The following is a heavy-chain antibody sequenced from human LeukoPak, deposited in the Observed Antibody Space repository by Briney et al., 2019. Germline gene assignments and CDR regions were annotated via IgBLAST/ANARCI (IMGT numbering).Heavy chain of an antibody. V-gene: IGHV3-48*03. Sequence: GGSLRLSCAASGFTFSSYEMNWVRQAPGKGLELVSYISSSGSTIYYADSVKGRFTISRDNAKNSMYLQMNSLIANDTAVYYCARASLRYFDWLLGTGMDVWGKGTTVTVSS. CDR2: ISSSGSTI. D-gene: IGHD3-9*01. CDR3: ARASLRYFDWLLGTGMDV. J-gene: IGHJ6*04. CDR1: GFTFSSYE.